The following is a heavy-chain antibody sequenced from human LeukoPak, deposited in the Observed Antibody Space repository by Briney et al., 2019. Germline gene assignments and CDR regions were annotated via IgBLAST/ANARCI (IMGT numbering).Heavy chain of an antibody. V-gene: IGHV4-38-2*02. CDR2: IYHSGST. CDR3: AAFRGPDAFDI. D-gene: IGHD3-16*01. CDR1: GYSISSGYY. Sequence: PSETLSLTCTVSGYSISSGYYWGWIRQPPGKGLEWIGSIYHSGSTYYNPSLKSRVTISVDTSKNQIPLKLSSVTAADTAVYYCAAFRGPDAFDIWGQGTMVTVSS. J-gene: IGHJ3*02.